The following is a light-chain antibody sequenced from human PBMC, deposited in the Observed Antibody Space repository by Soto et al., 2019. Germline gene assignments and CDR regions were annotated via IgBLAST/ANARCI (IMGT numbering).Light chain of an antibody. V-gene: IGLV2-14*03. J-gene: IGLJ1*01. CDR2: DVS. Sequence: QSVLTQPASVSGSPGQSITISCTGTSSDVGGYNYVSWYQHHPGKAPKLMIFDVSNRPSGVSNRFSGSKSGNTASLTISGLQPEDEADYYCSSYTPSNTPQIVFGTGTTVTVL. CDR1: SSDVGGYNY. CDR3: SSYTPSNTPQIV.